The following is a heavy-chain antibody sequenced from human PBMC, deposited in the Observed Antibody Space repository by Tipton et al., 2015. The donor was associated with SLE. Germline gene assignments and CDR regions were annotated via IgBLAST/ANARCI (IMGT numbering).Heavy chain of an antibody. D-gene: IGHD2-2*01. CDR3: ARQRHSSPLDAFDV. CDR1: GGSISSHY. Sequence: TLSLTCTVSGGSISSHYWSWIRRPPGKALEWIAYINYSGSTNYNPSLKSRVTMSVDTSKNQFSLKLSSVTAADTAVYYCARQRHSSPLDAFDVWGQGTMVTVSS. CDR2: INYSGST. V-gene: IGHV4-59*11. J-gene: IGHJ3*01.